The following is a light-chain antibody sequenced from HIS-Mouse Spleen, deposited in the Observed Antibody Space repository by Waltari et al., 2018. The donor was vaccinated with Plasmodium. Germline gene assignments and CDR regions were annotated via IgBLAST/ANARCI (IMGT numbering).Light chain of an antibody. CDR1: ISDIGGYNS. J-gene: IGLJ1*01. CDR2: DVS. Sequence: QSALTQPRPVSGSPGQSVTISCPGTISDIGGYNSVSWYQQHPGKAPKLMIYDVSKRPAGVTDRFSGSKSGNTASLTISGLQAEDEADYYCCSYAGSYTFVFGTGTKVTVL. CDR3: CSYAGSYTFV. V-gene: IGLV2-11*01.